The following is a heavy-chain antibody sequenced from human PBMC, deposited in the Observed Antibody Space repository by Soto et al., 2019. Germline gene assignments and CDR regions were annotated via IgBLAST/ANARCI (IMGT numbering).Heavy chain of an antibody. Sequence: EVQLVESGGGLVQPGESLRLSCAASGFTFSSYWMYWVRQAPGKGLVWVSRINSGGSSTSYAGSVKGRFTISRDNAKNTLYLQMNSLRAEDTAVYYCAGVGMWWAGAFDIWGQGTMVTVSS. CDR3: AGVGMWWAGAFDI. J-gene: IGHJ3*02. CDR2: INSGGSST. D-gene: IGHD2-21*01. V-gene: IGHV3-74*01. CDR1: GFTFSSYW.